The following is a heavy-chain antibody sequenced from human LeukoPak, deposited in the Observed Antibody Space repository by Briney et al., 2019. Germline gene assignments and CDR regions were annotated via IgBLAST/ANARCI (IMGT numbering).Heavy chain of an antibody. V-gene: IGHV3-74*01. Sequence: GGSLRLSCAASGFTFSTYWMHWVRQAPGRGLVWVSRINSDGSRTTYADSVKGRFTISRDNAKNTLYLQMDSLRAEDTAVYFCAREDFFTPHSWGQGTLVTVSS. J-gene: IGHJ4*02. CDR2: INSDGSRT. CDR3: AREDFFTPHS. D-gene: IGHD3/OR15-3a*01. CDR1: GFTFSTYW.